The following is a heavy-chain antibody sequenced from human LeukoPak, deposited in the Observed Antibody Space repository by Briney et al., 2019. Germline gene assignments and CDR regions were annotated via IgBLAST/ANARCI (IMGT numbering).Heavy chain of an antibody. CDR2: IFPGGSV. CDR3: GFSEGDF. CDR1: GGSISTYY. J-gene: IGHJ4*02. D-gene: IGHD6-25*01. Sequence: PSETLSLTCTVSGGSISTYYWGWIRQPAGKGLEWIGRIFPGGSVNYNPSLESRLTLSIDTSKNQFSLELTSVTAADTAMYFCGFSEGDFWGQGALVTVSS. V-gene: IGHV4-4*07.